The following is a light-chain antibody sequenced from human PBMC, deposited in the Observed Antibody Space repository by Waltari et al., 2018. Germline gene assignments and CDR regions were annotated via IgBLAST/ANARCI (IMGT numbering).Light chain of an antibody. V-gene: IGLV2-14*01. Sequence: QSALTQPASVSGSPGQSITISCTGSSTDVGAYNFVPWSQQHPGKVPKLMLYDVGNRPSGISHRFSASKSGNTASLTISGLQEEDEGEYYCSSYTTSTTLLFGTGTRLTVL. J-gene: IGLJ1*01. CDR2: DVG. CDR3: SSYTTSTTLL. CDR1: STDVGAYNF.